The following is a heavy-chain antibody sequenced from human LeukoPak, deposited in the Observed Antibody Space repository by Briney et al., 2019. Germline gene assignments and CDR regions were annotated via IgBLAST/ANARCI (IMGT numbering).Heavy chain of an antibody. Sequence: ASVKVSCKASGYTFTSYDINWVRQATGQGLEWMGWMNPNSGNTGYAQKFQGRVTITRNTSISTAYMELCSLRSEDTAVYYCASDRGLNWFDPWGQGTLVTVSS. J-gene: IGHJ5*02. V-gene: IGHV1-8*03. CDR1: GYTFTSYD. D-gene: IGHD1-14*01. CDR3: ASDRGLNWFDP. CDR2: MNPNSGNT.